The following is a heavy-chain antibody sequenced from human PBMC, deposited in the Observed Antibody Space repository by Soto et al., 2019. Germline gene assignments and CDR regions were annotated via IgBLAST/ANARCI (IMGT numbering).Heavy chain of an antibody. CDR2: INPNSGNM. D-gene: IGHD3-10*01. CDR3: ARGRASGSYYLLDY. J-gene: IGHJ4*02. CDR1: GNTFTSYD. Sequence: ASVKVSCKASGNTFTSYDINWVRQATGHGLEWMGWINPNSGNMGYAQKFQGRVTMTRDTAIRTAYMEVSRLRSDDTAVYYCARGRASGSYYLLDYWGQGTLVTGAS. V-gene: IGHV1-8*01.